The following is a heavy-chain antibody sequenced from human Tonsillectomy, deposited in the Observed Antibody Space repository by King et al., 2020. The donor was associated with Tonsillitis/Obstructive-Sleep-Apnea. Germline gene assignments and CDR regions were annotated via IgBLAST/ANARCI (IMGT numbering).Heavy chain of an antibody. CDR2: ISSSSSTI. CDR3: ARRYCSSTSCYGAFDI. V-gene: IGHV3-48*02. CDR1: GFTFTSDS. D-gene: IGHD2-2*01. Sequence: VQLVESGGGLVQPGGSLRLSCAASGFTFTSDSMNWVRQAPGKGLEWVAYISSSSSTIYYADIVKGRFTISRDNAKNSLYLQMNSLRDEDTAVYYCARRYCSSTSCYGAFDIWGQGTMVTVSS. J-gene: IGHJ3*02.